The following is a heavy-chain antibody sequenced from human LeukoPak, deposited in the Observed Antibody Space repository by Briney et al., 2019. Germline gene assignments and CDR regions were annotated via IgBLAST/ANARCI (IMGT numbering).Heavy chain of an antibody. V-gene: IGHV3-21*01. CDR3: ARAEHYYYDSSSYHTVSPREFDP. CDR2: ISSSSIYI. Sequence: GGSLRLSCAASGFPFSSYSMNWVRQAPGKGLERVSSISSSSIYIYYADSVKGRFTISRDNAKNSLYLQMNSLRAEDTAVYYCARAEHYYYDSSSYHTVSPREFDPWGQGTLVTVSS. D-gene: IGHD3-22*01. J-gene: IGHJ5*02. CDR1: GFPFSSYS.